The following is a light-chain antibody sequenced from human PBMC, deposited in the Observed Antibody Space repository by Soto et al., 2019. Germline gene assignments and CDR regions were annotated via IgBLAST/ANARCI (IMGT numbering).Light chain of an antibody. V-gene: IGLV2-14*01. J-gene: IGLJ3*02. Sequence: QSALTQSASVSGSPGQSITISCTGTNSDIGGYNYVSWYQQHPGKAPKLMIYEVSNRPSGVSYRFSGSKSGNTASLTISGLQAEDEADYYCSSYTSSNTWVFGGGTNLTVL. CDR1: NSDIGGYNY. CDR2: EVS. CDR3: SSYTSSNTWV.